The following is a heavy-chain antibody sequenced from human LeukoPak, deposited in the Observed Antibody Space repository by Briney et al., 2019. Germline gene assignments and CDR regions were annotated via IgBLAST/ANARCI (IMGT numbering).Heavy chain of an antibody. CDR1: GFTFDNYA. D-gene: IGHD3-3*01. J-gene: IGHJ4*02. Sequence: GRSLRLSCAASGFTFDNYAMHWVRQAPGKGLEWVSGISWNSGSIGYADSVKGRFTISRDNAKNSVYLQMNSLRVEDMALYYCTKTTYYDVWSGYFDYWGQGTLVTVSS. V-gene: IGHV3-9*03. CDR2: ISWNSGSI. CDR3: TKTTYYDVWSGYFDY.